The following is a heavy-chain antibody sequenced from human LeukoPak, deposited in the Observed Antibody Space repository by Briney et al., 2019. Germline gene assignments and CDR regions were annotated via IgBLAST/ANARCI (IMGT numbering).Heavy chain of an antibody. CDR2: ISAIGGST. CDR1: GFTFSSYA. V-gene: IGHV3-23*01. D-gene: IGHD3-3*01. J-gene: IGHJ4*02. Sequence: PGGSLRLSCAASGFTFSSYAMSWDRQAPGKGLEWVSIISAIGGSTYYADSVKGRFTISRDTSRNTLFLQMTSLRAEDTAVYYCAKFPHYDFRNGYYYYFDYWGQGTLVTVSS. CDR3: AKFPHYDFRNGYYYYFDY.